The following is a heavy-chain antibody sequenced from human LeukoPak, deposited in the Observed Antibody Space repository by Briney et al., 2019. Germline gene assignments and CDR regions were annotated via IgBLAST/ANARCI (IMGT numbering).Heavy chain of an antibody. D-gene: IGHD7-27*01. CDR3: AKDPELTGDPRFDY. V-gene: IGHV3-48*03. CDR1: GFTFTTYE. Sequence: PGGSLRLSCVASGFTFTTYEMNWVRQAPGKGLEWVAYISAGSSVIYYADSVKGRFTISRDNAKNSLYLQMGSLRADDTAVYYCAKDPELTGDPRFDYWGQGTLVTVSS. J-gene: IGHJ4*02. CDR2: ISAGSSVI.